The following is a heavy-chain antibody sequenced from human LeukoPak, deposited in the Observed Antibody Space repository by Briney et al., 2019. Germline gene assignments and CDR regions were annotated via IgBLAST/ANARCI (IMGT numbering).Heavy chain of an antibody. CDR3: ARDYPVVADF. Sequence: QAGGSLRLACVASGFTFSSYAMTWVRQAPGKGLEWISTISSSGGSTYYADSVKGRFTISRDNSKNTLYLQVNSLRAEDTAVYYCARDYPVVADFWGQGTLVTVSS. D-gene: IGHD3-22*01. CDR2: ISSSGGST. V-gene: IGHV3-23*01. J-gene: IGHJ4*02. CDR1: GFTFSSYA.